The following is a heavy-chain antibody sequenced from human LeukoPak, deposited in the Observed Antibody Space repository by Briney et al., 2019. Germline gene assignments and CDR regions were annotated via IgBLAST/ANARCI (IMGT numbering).Heavy chain of an antibody. Sequence: PGGPLTLPCAPSELPQNDYYVLWPPQARERARECLAFFNKCSSHIKYLHSVKGRFTIPRDNSKNTLYFQMNSLRAEDTALYYCGGRLGQYNWNDGYWGQGTLVTVSS. CDR1: ELPQNDYY. D-gene: IGHD1-20*01. CDR3: GGRLGQYNWNDGY. V-gene: IGHV3-11*03. J-gene: IGHJ4*02. CDR2: FNKCSSHI.